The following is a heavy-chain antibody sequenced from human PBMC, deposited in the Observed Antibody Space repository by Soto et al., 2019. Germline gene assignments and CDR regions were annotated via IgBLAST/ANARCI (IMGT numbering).Heavy chain of an antibody. Sequence: GASVKVSCKASGYTFTSYAVNWVRQDSGQSLEWMGWISAYNGNTNYAQKLQGRVTMTTDTSTSTAYMELRSLRSDDTAVYYCARGSGPAAKYYHYYGMDVWGQGTTVTVSS. J-gene: IGHJ6*02. CDR2: ISAYNGNT. CDR3: ARGSGPAAKYYHYYGMDV. CDR1: GYTFTSYA. D-gene: IGHD2-2*01. V-gene: IGHV1-18*01.